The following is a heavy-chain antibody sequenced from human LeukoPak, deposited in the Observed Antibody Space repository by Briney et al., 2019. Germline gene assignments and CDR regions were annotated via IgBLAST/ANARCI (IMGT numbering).Heavy chain of an antibody. V-gene: IGHV4-39*07. Sequence: PSETLSLTCTVSGGSISSGGYYWSWIRQPPGKGLEWIGEINHSGSTNYNPSLKSRVTISVDTSKNQFSLKLSSVTAADTAVCYCARANPKGYCSGGSCDPEYYYYYGMDVWGQGTTVTVSS. CDR2: INHSGST. CDR3: ARANPKGYCSGGSCDPEYYYYYGMDV. D-gene: IGHD2-15*01. J-gene: IGHJ6*02. CDR1: GGSISSGGYY.